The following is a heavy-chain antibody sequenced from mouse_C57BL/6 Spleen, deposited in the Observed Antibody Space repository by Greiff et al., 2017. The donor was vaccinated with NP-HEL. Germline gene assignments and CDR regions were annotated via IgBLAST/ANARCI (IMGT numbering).Heavy chain of an antibody. CDR3: ARSSTRGFDY. V-gene: IGHV7-3*01. J-gene: IGHJ2*01. CDR1: GFTFTDYY. Sequence: EVKLMESGGGLVQPGGSLSLSCAASGFTFTDYYMSWVRQPPGKALEWLGFIRNKANGYTTEYSASVKGRFTISRDNSQSILYLQMNALRAEDSATYYCARSSTRGFDYWGQGTTLTVSS. CDR2: IRNKANGYTT. D-gene: IGHD6-1*01.